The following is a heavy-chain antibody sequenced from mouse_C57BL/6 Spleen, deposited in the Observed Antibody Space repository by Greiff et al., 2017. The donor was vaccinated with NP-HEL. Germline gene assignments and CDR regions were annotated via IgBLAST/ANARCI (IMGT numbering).Heavy chain of an antibody. J-gene: IGHJ3*01. CDR2: ISSGGSYT. V-gene: IGHV5-6*01. CDR3: ARIYDGYYEGFAY. Sequence: EVKLMESGGDLVKPGGSLKLSCAASGFTFSSYGMSWVRQTPDKRLEWVATISSGGSYTYYPDSVKGRFPISRDNAKKTLYLQMSSLKSEDTAMYYCARIYDGYYEGFAYWGQGTLVTVSA. CDR1: GFTFSSYG. D-gene: IGHD2-3*01.